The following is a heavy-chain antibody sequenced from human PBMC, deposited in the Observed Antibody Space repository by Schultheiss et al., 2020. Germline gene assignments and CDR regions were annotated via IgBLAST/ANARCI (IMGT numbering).Heavy chain of an antibody. CDR1: GGSFSGYY. Sequence: TLSLTCAVYGGSFSGYYWSWIRQPPGKGLEWIGEINHSGSTNYNPSLKSRVTISVDTSKNQFSLKLSSVTAADRAVYYCARERGITMVRGVMGNYYYYGMDVWGQGTTVTVSS. CDR2: INHSGST. J-gene: IGHJ6*02. D-gene: IGHD3-10*01. V-gene: IGHV4-34*01. CDR3: ARERGITMVRGVMGNYYYYGMDV.